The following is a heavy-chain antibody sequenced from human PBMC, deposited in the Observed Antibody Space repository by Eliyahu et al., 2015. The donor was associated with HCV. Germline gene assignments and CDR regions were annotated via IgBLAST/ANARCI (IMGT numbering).Heavy chain of an antibody. J-gene: IGHJ4*02. V-gene: IGHV2-5*01. D-gene: IGHD3-9*01. CDR1: GFSLSTSGVG. CDR2: IYWNDDK. Sequence: QITLKESGPTLVKPTQTLTLTCTFSGFSLSTSGVGVGWIRQPPGKALEWLALIYWNDDKRYSPSLKSRLTITKDTSKNQVVLTMTNMDPVDTATYYCAHRYSDILTGYYRDYWGQGTLVTVSS. CDR3: AHRYSDILTGYYRDY.